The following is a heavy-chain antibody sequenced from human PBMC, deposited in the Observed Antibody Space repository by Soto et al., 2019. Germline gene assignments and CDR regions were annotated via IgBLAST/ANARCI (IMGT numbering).Heavy chain of an antibody. CDR2: ISGSSDRT. D-gene: IGHD6-19*01. CDR3: AKVGWLQDFDY. J-gene: IGHJ4*02. Sequence: EVQLLESGGGLVQPGGSLRLSCAASGFTFSTYAMSWVLQGPGKGLEWVADISGSSDRTHYADSVKGRFIVSRDNSKSTLFLHLNSLRVEDTAVYYCAKVGWLQDFDYWGQGTLVTVSS. CDR1: GFTFSTYA. V-gene: IGHV3-23*01.